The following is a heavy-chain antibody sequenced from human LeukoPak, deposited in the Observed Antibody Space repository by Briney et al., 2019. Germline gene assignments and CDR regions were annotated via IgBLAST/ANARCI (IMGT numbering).Heavy chain of an antibody. V-gene: IGHV1-18*01. CDR3: ARVGYSGYDPDNYYYYGMDV. CDR1: GYTFTSYG. D-gene: IGHD5-12*01. J-gene: IGHJ6*02. CDR2: ISGYNGNT. Sequence: ASVKVSCTASGYTFTSYGISWVRQAPGQGLEWVAWISGYNGNTNYAHKLQGRVTMTTDTSTSTAYMEMRSLRSDDTAVYYCARVGYSGYDPDNYYYYGMDVWGQGTTVTVSS.